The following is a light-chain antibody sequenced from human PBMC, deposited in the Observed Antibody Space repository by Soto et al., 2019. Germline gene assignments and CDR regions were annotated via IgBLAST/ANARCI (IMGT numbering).Light chain of an antibody. Sequence: EIVLTQSPGTLSLSPGERATLSCRASQSVSSSYLAWYQQKPGQAPRLLIYGASSRATRIPDSFSGSGSGTDFTLTISRLEPEDFAVYYCQQYGSPPLTFGGGTKVDIK. CDR3: QQYGSPPLT. V-gene: IGKV3-20*01. J-gene: IGKJ4*01. CDR1: QSVSSSY. CDR2: GAS.